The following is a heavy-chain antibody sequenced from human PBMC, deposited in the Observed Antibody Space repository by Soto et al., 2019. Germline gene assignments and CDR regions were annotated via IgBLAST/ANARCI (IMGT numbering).Heavy chain of an antibody. Sequence: SETLSLTCAFSGYSISSSNWWGWIRQPPGKGLEWIGYIYYSGSTYYNPSLKSRVTMSVDTSKNQFSLKLSSVTAVDTAVYYCARSRDGVVDHWGQGTLVTVSS. CDR3: ARSRDGVVDH. J-gene: IGHJ4*02. CDR1: GYSISSSNW. CDR2: IYYSGST. D-gene: IGHD2-15*01. V-gene: IGHV4-28*01.